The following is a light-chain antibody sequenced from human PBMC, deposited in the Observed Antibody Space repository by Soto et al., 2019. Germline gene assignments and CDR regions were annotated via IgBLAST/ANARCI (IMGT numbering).Light chain of an antibody. CDR3: LQHKTYSLT. J-gene: IGKJ5*01. CDR2: AAF. Sequence: DIQMTQSPSSLSASVGDRVTITCRASQDIRNDLCWYQQKPGKAPKRLIYAAFILQSGDPPRFSGNGSGTEFTLTISSLQAEDYATYFCLQHKTYSLTFGQGTRLE. CDR1: QDIRND. V-gene: IGKV1-17*01.